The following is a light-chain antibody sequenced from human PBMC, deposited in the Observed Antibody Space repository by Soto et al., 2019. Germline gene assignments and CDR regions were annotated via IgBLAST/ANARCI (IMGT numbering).Light chain of an antibody. CDR1: SSDVGSYTL. Sequence: QSALTQPASVSGSPGQSITISCTGTSSDVGSYTLVSWYQQHPGKAPKLMIYEGSKRPSGVSNRFSGSKSGNTASLTISGLQADDEADYYCCSYAGSITFVVFGGGTKLTVL. CDR3: CSYAGSITFVV. CDR2: EGS. V-gene: IGLV2-23*03. J-gene: IGLJ2*01.